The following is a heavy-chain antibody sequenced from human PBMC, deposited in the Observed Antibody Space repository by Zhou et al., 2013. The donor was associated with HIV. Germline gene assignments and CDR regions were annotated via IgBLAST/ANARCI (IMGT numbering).Heavy chain of an antibody. CDR2: IIPISGAP. CDR1: GGTFNNYA. D-gene: IGHD3-22*01. J-gene: IGHJ4*02. V-gene: IGHV1-69*05. CDR3: ALGDSSGYYTPPIDY. Sequence: QVQLVQSGSEVKKPGSSVKVSCRASGGTFNNYAVSWVRQAPGQGLEWMGGIIPISGAPNYIQKFQGRVTITTDESTNTAYMELSSLRSEDTAVYYCALGDSSGYYTPPIDYWGQGTLVTVSS.